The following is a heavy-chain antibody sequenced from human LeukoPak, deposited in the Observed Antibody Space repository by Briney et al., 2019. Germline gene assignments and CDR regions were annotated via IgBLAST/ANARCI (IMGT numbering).Heavy chain of an antibody. V-gene: IGHV3-21*01. CDR3: ARGHYYGSGSYVLDY. CDR1: GFTFSSYS. D-gene: IGHD3-10*01. J-gene: IGHJ4*02. CDR2: ISSSSSYI. Sequence: GGSLRLSCAASGFTFSSYSMNWVRQAPGKGLEWVSSISSSSSYIYYADSVKGRFTISRDNAKNSLYLQMNSLRAEDTAVYYCARGHYYGSGSYVLDYWGQGTLVTVSS.